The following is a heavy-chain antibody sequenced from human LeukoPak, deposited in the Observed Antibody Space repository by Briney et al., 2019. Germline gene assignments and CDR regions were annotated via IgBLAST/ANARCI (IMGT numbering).Heavy chain of an antibody. J-gene: IGHJ3*02. Sequence: GASVKVSCKASGYTFTSYGISWARQAPGQGLEWMGWISAYNGNTNYAQKLQGRVTMTTDTSTSTAYMELRSLRSDDTAVYYCARDRSSGDYNAFDIWGQGTMVTVSS. CDR1: GYTFTSYG. D-gene: IGHD4-17*01. V-gene: IGHV1-18*01. CDR3: ARDRSSGDYNAFDI. CDR2: ISAYNGNT.